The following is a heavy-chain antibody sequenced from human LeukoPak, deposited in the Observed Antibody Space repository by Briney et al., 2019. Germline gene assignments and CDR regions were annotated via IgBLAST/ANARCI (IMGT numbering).Heavy chain of an antibody. D-gene: IGHD3-10*01. Sequence: SVKVSCKASGGTFSSYAISWVRQAPGQGLEWMGGIIPIFGTANYAQKFQGRVTITADESTSTAYMELSSLRSEDTAVYYCAGFDYYGSRGYSQHWGQGTLATVSS. V-gene: IGHV1-69*01. CDR1: GGTFSSYA. J-gene: IGHJ1*01. CDR3: AGFDYYGSRGYSQH. CDR2: IIPIFGTA.